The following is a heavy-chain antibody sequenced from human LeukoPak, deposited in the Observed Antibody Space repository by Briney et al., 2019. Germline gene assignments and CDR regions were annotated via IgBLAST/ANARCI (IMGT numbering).Heavy chain of an antibody. V-gene: IGHV3-7*01. Sequence: PGGSLRLSCAASGFTFSSYWMSWVRQAPGKGLEWVANIKQDGSEKYYVDSVKGRFTISRDNAKNSLYLQMNSLRAEDTAVYYCAREAAAGVTLYYYYYMDVWGKGTTVTVSS. CDR2: IKQDGSEK. CDR3: AREAAAGVTLYYYYYMDV. D-gene: IGHD6-13*01. CDR1: GFTFSSYW. J-gene: IGHJ6*03.